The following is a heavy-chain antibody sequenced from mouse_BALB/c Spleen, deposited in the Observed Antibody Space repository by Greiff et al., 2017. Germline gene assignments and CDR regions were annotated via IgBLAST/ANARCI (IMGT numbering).Heavy chain of an antibody. CDR2: INPSNGGT. V-gene: IGHV1S81*02. CDR3: ARISLEAMDY. CDR1: GYTFTSYY. J-gene: IGHJ4*01. D-gene: IGHD1-2*01. Sequence: QVQLQQSGAELVKPGASVKLSCKASGYTFTSYYMYWVKQRPGQGLEWIGEINPSNGGTNFNEKFKSKATLTVDKSSSTAYMQLSSLTSEDSAVYYCARISLEAMDYWGQGTSVTVSS.